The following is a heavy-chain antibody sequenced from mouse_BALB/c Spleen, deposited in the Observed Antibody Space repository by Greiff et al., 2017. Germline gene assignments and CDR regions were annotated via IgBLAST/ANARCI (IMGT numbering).Heavy chain of an antibody. D-gene: IGHD1-1*01. Sequence: VQLQQSGAELVRPGASVKLSCTASGFNIKDTYMHWVKQRPEQGLEWIGRIDPANGNTKYDPKFQGKATITADTSSNTAYLQLSSLTSEDTAVYYCARAEGGSSPFAYWGQGTLVTVSA. V-gene: IGHV14-3*02. CDR2: IDPANGNT. CDR1: GFNIKDTY. CDR3: ARAEGGSSPFAY. J-gene: IGHJ3*01.